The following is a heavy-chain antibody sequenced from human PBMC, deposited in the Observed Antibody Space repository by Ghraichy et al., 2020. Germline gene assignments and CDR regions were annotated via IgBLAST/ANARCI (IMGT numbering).Heavy chain of an antibody. D-gene: IGHD6-6*01. J-gene: IGHJ2*01. CDR2: FNHGGST. Sequence: SETLSLSCAVYGGSFSGYIWSWIRRPPGMGLEWIGEFNHGGSTNYNPSLKSRVTISVDTSKNQFSLKLRSLTAADTAVYYCAGRRAAPNYWFFDLWGRGTLVTVSS. CDR1: GGSFSGYI. V-gene: IGHV4-34*01. CDR3: AGRRAAPNYWFFDL.